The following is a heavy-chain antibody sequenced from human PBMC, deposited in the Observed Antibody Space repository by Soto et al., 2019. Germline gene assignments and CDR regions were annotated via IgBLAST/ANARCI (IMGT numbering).Heavy chain of an antibody. CDR2: MSNDGNNQ. J-gene: IGHJ4*01. CDR3: ARGFCANSVCYYFFDL. Sequence: PGGSLRLSCAASRFDFTSYVMHWLRQAPGKGLEWVAVMSNDGNNQFYADSVRGRFIISREPSKNTLFLQMTSLRPEDTAVYHCARGFCANSVCYYFFDLWGPGAMVAVSS. CDR1: RFDFTSYV. D-gene: IGHD2-8*01. V-gene: IGHV3-30*03.